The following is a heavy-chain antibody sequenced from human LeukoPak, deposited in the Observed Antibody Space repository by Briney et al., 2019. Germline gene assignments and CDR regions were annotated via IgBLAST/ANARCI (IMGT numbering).Heavy chain of an antibody. Sequence: PGGSLRLSCAVSGFTFSDYYMSWIRQAPGKGLEWVSYISSSGSTIYYADSVKGRFTISRDNAKNSLYLQMNSLRAEDTAVYYCARDSRVARFGGFQHWGQGTLVTASS. CDR3: ARDSRVARFGGFQH. CDR2: ISSSGSTI. D-gene: IGHD3-16*01. V-gene: IGHV3-11*01. CDR1: GFTFSDYY. J-gene: IGHJ1*01.